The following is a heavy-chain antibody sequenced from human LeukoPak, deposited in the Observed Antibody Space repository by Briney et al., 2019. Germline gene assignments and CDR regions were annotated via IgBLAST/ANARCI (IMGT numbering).Heavy chain of an antibody. D-gene: IGHD3-22*01. J-gene: IGHJ4*02. V-gene: IGHV3-43*02. CDR1: GLAFDDYG. CDR3: AKDRPYHYDSSGYYYGGPLDY. CDR2: ISEDGVNT. Sequence: GGSLRLSCVASGLAFDDYGMHWVRQAPGKGLEWVSLISEDGVNTYYADSVKGRFTISRDNSKNSLSLQMNSLRTEGTALYYCAKDRPYHYDSSGYYYGGPLDYWGQGTLVTVSS.